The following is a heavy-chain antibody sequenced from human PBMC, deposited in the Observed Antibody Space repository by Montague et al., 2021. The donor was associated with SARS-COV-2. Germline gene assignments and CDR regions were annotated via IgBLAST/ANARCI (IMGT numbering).Heavy chain of an antibody. CDR2: IFYRGNT. D-gene: IGHD6-19*01. J-gene: IGHJ5*02. V-gene: IGHV4-39*01. CDR3: ARLTTSGSIA. Sequence: SETLSLTCTVSGGSINNTSYYWGWIRQPPGKGLEWIGSIFYRGNTHTNPSLKSRVTVSVDTSKNQFSLNLTSVTAADTALYYCARLTTSGSIAWGQGTLVTVSS. CDR1: GGSINNTSYY.